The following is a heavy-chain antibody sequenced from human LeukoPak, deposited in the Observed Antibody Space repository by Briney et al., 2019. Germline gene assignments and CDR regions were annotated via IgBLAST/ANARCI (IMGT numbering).Heavy chain of an antibody. D-gene: IGHD2-15*01. CDR1: GFTFSSYW. Sequence: VGSLRLSCAASGFTFSSYWMSWVRQAPGKGLEWVANIKQDGSEKYYVDSVKGRFTISRDNAKNSLYLQMNSLRAEDTAVYYCARSLVVVVAATDYWGQGTLVTVSS. J-gene: IGHJ4*02. CDR3: ARSLVVVVAATDY. V-gene: IGHV3-7*01. CDR2: IKQDGSEK.